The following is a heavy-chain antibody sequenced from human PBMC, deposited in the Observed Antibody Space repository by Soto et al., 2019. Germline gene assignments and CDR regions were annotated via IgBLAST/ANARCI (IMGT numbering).Heavy chain of an antibody. CDR3: ASDSGQQSWKYYYYGMDV. Sequence: QVQLVQSGAEVKKPGSSVKVSCKASGGTFSSYAISWVRQAPGQGLEWMGGIIPIFGTANYAQKIQGRVTITADESTSTAYMELSSLRSEDTAVYYYASDSGQQSWKYYYYGMDVWGQGTTVTVSS. J-gene: IGHJ6*02. V-gene: IGHV1-69*01. CDR1: GGTFSSYA. CDR2: IIPIFGTA. D-gene: IGHD2-15*01.